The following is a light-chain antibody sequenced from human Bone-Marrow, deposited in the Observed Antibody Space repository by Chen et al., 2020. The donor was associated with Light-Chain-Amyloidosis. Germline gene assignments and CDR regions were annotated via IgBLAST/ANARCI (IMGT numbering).Light chain of an antibody. Sequence: SYVLTQPSSVSVAPGQTATIACGGNNIGSTSVHWYQQTPGQAPLLVVYEDSDRPSGIPERLSGSNCGNTATRTISRVEAGDEADYYGQVWDRSSDRPVFGGGTKLTVL. CDR1: NIGSTS. V-gene: IGLV3-21*02. CDR2: EDS. CDR3: QVWDRSSDRPV. J-gene: IGLJ3*02.